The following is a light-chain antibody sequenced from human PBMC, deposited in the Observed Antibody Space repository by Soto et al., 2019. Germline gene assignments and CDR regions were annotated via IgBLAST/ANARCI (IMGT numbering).Light chain of an antibody. J-gene: IGKJ1*01. Sequence: EIVLTQSPGTLSLSPGERTTLSCRASQSISSSYLAWYQQKPGQAPRLLVYGASSRATGIPDRFSGSGSGTDFTLTISRLEPEDFALYYCQQYSSTFWKLGQGTKV. V-gene: IGKV3-20*01. CDR3: QQYSSTFWK. CDR2: GAS. CDR1: QSISSSY.